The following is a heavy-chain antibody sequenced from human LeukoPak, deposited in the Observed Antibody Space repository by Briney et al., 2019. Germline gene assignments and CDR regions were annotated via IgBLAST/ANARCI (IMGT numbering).Heavy chain of an antibody. Sequence: PGGSLRLSCAASGFIFSDYGMHWVRRAPGKGLEWLAFIRYDGSLKFYADSVKGRFTISRDNAKNSLYLQMNSLRAEDTAVYYCARDRGSGWYGEHYYYMDVWGKGTTVTVS. J-gene: IGHJ6*03. CDR1: GFIFSDYG. CDR2: IRYDGSLK. V-gene: IGHV3-30*02. D-gene: IGHD6-19*01. CDR3: ARDRGSGWYGEHYYYMDV.